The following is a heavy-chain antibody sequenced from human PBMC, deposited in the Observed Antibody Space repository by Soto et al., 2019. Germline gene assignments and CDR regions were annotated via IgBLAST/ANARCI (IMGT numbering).Heavy chain of an antibody. V-gene: IGHV1-46*03. J-gene: IGHJ4*02. CDR2: INPSGGST. D-gene: IGHD2-15*01. CDR3: ARVSRESYGCSGGSCYPTSFDY. CDR1: GYTFTSYY. Sequence: ASVKVSCKASGYTFTSYYMHWVRQAPGQGLEWMGIINPSGGSTSYAQKFQGRVTMTRDTSTSTVYMELSSLRSEDTAVYYCARVSRESYGCSGGSCYPTSFDYWGQGTLVTVSS.